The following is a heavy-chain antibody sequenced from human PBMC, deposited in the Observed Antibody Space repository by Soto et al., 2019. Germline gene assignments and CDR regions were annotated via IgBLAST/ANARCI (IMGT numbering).Heavy chain of an antibody. CDR3: ASHYAFWSGYYKYYYYGMDV. CDR2: INPNSGGT. V-gene: IGHV1-2*02. D-gene: IGHD3-3*01. J-gene: IGHJ6*02. Sequence: ASVKVSCKASGYTFTGYYMHWVRQAPGQGLEWMGWINPNSGGTNYAQKFQGRVTMTRDTSISTACMELSRLRSDDTAVYYCASHYAFWSGYYKYYYYGMDVWGQGTTVTVSS. CDR1: GYTFTGYY.